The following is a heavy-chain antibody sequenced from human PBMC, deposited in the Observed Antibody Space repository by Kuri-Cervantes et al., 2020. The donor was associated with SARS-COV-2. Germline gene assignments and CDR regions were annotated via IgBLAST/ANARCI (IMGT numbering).Heavy chain of an antibody. CDR3: ARHTIFGAHDAFDI. CDR1: GGSISSYY. D-gene: IGHD3-3*01. CDR2: IYTSGST. J-gene: IGHJ3*02. Sequence: SETLSLTCTVSGGSISSYYWSWIRQLAGKGLEWIGRIYTSGSTNYNPSLKSRVTMSVDTSKNQFSLKLSSVTAADTAVYYCARHTIFGAHDAFDIWGQGTMVTVSS. V-gene: IGHV4-4*07.